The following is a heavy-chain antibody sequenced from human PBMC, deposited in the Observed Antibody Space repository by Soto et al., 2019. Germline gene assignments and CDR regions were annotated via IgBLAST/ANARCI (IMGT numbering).Heavy chain of an antibody. CDR2: ISGSGGST. CDR1: GFTFSSYA. J-gene: IGHJ4*02. Sequence: GGSLRLSCAASGFTFSSYAMSWVRQASGKGLEWVSAISGSGGSTYYADSVKGRFTISRDNSKNTLYLQMNSLRAEDTAVYYCAARDSSGYYPYYFDYWGQGTLVTVSS. V-gene: IGHV3-23*01. D-gene: IGHD3-22*01. CDR3: AARDSSGYYPYYFDY.